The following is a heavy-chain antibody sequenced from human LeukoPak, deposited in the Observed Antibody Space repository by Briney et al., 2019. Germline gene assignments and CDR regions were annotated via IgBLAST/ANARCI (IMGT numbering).Heavy chain of an antibody. Sequence: PSETLSPTCSVSGDSITGYYWGWIRQPPGKGLEWIGNIYYTGNTYYNSSLKSRVTISVDKSKNQFSLKLSSVTAADTAVYYCASGSTDNWFDPWGQGTLVTVSS. CDR3: ASGSTDNWFDP. V-gene: IGHV4-39*07. J-gene: IGHJ5*02. D-gene: IGHD1-26*01. CDR1: GDSITGYY. CDR2: IYYTGNT.